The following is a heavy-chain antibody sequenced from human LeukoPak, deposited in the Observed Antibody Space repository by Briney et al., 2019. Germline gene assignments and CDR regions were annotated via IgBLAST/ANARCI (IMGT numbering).Heavy chain of an antibody. CDR2: ISGSGGST. J-gene: IGHJ6*03. CDR3: ARHRGGDYYGSGSYWKNYYYYYYMDV. CDR1: GFTFSSFG. V-gene: IGHV3-23*01. Sequence: GGSLRLSCAASGFTFSSFGMSWVRQAPGKGLEWVSGISGSGGSTYYADSVKGRFTISRDNSKNTVYLQMNSLRAEDTAVYYCARHRGGDYYGSGSYWKNYYYYYYMDVWGKGTTVTISS. D-gene: IGHD3-10*01.